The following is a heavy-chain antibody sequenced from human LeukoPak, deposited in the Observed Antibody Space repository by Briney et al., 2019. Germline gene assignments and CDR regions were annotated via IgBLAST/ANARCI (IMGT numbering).Heavy chain of an antibody. D-gene: IGHD2-2*01. V-gene: IGHV3-48*02. CDR2: INVGSTTI. CDR1: GFTFSSYN. CDR3: ATLGYCSGTACYAPPWVPPPVDY. J-gene: IGHJ4*02. Sequence: TGGSLRLSCVASGFTFSSYNMNWVRQAPGKGLEWVSYINVGSTTIYYADSVKGRFTISRDNAKNSLCLQMNSLRDEDTAVYYCATLGYCSGTACYAPPWVPPPVDYWGQGTLVTVSS.